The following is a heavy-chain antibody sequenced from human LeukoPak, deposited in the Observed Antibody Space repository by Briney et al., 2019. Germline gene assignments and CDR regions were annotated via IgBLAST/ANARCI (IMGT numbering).Heavy chain of an antibody. CDR2: IQHYETEI. V-gene: IGHV3-30*02. J-gene: IGHJ4*02. Sequence: PGGSLRLSCTASGFTFRTSGMQWVRQPPGKGLEWVGFIQHYETEIYSADSVRGRFIFSRDNFKSTVYLKMNSLRVEDSAVYYCARESGATKIGQLLNYWGQGTLVSVSS. D-gene: IGHD3-10*01. CDR3: ARESGATKIGQLLNY. CDR1: GFTFRTSG.